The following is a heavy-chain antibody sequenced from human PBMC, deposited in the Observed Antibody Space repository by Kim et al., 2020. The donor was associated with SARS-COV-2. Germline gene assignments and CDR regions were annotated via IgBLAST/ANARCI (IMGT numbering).Heavy chain of an antibody. CDR1: GGSISSGGYY. CDR3: ATQRGRLYYFWSGPGWFDP. J-gene: IGHJ5*02. CDR2: IYYTGST. V-gene: IGHV4-31*03. D-gene: IGHD3-3*01. Sequence: SETLSLTCTVSGGSISSGGYYWTWIRQHPGKGLEWIGYIYYTGSTYYNPSLKSRVTISADTSKNQFSLKLTSVTAADTAVYYCATQRGRLYYFWSGPGWFDPGGQENMVPVSS.